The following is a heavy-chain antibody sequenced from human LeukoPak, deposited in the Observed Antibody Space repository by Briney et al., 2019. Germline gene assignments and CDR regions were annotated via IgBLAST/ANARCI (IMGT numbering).Heavy chain of an antibody. V-gene: IGHV3-30*02. D-gene: IGHD3-10*01. Sequence: GGSLRLSCAASGFIFSSYGMHWVRQAPGKGLEWVAVIWYDGSNKYYADSVKGRFTISRDNSKNTLYLQMNSLRAEDTAVYYCAKDGSGSYYPLYYFDYWGQGTLVTVSS. CDR1: GFIFSSYG. CDR3: AKDGSGSYYPLYYFDY. CDR2: IWYDGSNK. J-gene: IGHJ4*02.